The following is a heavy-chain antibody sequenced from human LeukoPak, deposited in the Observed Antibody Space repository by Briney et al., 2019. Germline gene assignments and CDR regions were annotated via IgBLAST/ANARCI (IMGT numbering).Heavy chain of an antibody. CDR3: AKDLGPAYYYDSSGAFDI. D-gene: IGHD3-22*01. Sequence: GGSLRLSCAASGFTFSSYAMSWVRQAPGKGLEWVSAISGSGGSTYHADSVKGRFTISRDNSKNTLYLQMNSLRAEDTAVYYCAKDLGPAYYYDSSGAFDIWGQGTMVTVSS. CDR2: ISGSGGST. J-gene: IGHJ3*02. CDR1: GFTFSSYA. V-gene: IGHV3-23*01.